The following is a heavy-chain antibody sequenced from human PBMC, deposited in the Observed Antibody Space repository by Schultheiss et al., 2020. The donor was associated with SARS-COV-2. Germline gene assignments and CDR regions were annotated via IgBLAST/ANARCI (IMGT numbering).Heavy chain of an antibody. Sequence: GSLRLSCTVSGGSISSSSYYWGWIRQPPGKGLEWIGYIYYSGSTYYNPSLKSRVTISVDTSKNQFSLKLSSVTAADTAVYYCARVRAVAGTIDYWGQGTLVTVSS. CDR3: ARVRAVAGTIDY. CDR1: GGSISSSSYY. J-gene: IGHJ4*02. D-gene: IGHD6-19*01. V-gene: IGHV4-39*01. CDR2: IYYSGST.